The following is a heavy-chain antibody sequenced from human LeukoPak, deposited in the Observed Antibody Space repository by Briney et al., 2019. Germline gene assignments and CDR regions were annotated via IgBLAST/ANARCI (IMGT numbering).Heavy chain of an antibody. Sequence: GGSLRLSCAAPGFTFSSYGMHWVRQAPGKGLEWVAFIRYDGSNKYYADSVKGRFTISRDNSKNTLYLQMNSLRAEDTAVYYCAKDLVAARPSWFDPWGQGTLVTVSS. V-gene: IGHV3-30*02. J-gene: IGHJ5*02. CDR3: AKDLVAARPSWFDP. D-gene: IGHD6-6*01. CDR2: IRYDGSNK. CDR1: GFTFSSYG.